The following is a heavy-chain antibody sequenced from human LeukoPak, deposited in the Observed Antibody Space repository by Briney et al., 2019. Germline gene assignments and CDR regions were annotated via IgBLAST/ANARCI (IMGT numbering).Heavy chain of an antibody. CDR2: TSSSGSPI. CDR1: GFTFTDYY. CDR3: ARDRGYYDSSGYDD. V-gene: IGHV3-11*04. D-gene: IGHD3-22*01. Sequence: PGGSLRLSCAASGFTFTDYYMSWIRQAPGKGLDWVSYTSSSGSPIYYAGSVKGRFAISRDNARNSLSLQMNSLRAEDTAVYYCARDRGYYDSSGYDDWGQGTLVTVSS. J-gene: IGHJ4*02.